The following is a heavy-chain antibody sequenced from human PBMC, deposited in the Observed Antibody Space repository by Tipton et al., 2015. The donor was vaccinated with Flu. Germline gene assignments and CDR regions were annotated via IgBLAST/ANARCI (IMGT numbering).Heavy chain of an antibody. D-gene: IGHD2-2*01. CDR2: INHSGST. CDR3: ARAFHSSTSLSPLDP. V-gene: IGHV4-34*01. J-gene: IGHJ5*02. Sequence: TLSLTCAVYGGSFSGYYWSWIRQPPGKGLEWIGEINHSGSTNYNPSLKSRVTISVDTSKNQFSLKLSSVTAADTAGYYCARAFHSSTSLSPLDPWGQGTLVTVSS. CDR1: GGSFSGYY.